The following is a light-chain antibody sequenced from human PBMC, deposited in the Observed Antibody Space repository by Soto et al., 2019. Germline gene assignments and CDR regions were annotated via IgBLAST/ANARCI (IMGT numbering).Light chain of an antibody. CDR3: QQYETYPLT. V-gene: IGKV1-5*03. CDR1: QNINTW. Sequence: DIQMTQSPSTLSASVGDRVTITCRASQNINTWLAWYQQKPGKAPYLLIYKASYLQSGVPSRITGSASGTEFTLTISSLQPDDIATYYCQQYETYPLTYGGGTKVEI. CDR2: KAS. J-gene: IGKJ4*01.